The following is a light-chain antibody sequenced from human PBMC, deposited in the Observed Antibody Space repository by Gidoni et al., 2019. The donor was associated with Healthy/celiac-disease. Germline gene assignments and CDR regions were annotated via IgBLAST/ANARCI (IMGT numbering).Light chain of an antibody. V-gene: IGKV3-20*01. CDR2: GAS. CDR3: QQYGSSPGT. Sequence: ELLLSLSPGTLSLSPGERATLSCRASQSVSSSYLAWYQQKPGQAPRLLIYGASSRATGLPDRFSGSGSGTDFTLTISRLEPEDFAVYYCQQYGSSPGTFGQGTKLEIK. J-gene: IGKJ2*01. CDR1: QSVSSSY.